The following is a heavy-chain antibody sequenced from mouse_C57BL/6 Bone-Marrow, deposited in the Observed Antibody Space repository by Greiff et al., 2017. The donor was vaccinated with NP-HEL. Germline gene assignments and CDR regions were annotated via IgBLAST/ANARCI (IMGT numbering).Heavy chain of an antibody. CDR2: ISSGGSYT. J-gene: IGHJ1*03. Sequence: EVQLVESGGDLVKPGGSLKLSCAASGFTFSSYGMSWVRQTPDKRLEWVATISSGGSYTYYPDSVKGRFTISRDNAKNTLYLQMSSLKSEDTAMYYCARHFTTWYFDVWGTGTTVTVSS. CDR3: ARHFTTWYFDV. CDR1: GFTFSSYG. V-gene: IGHV5-6*01. D-gene: IGHD2-12*01.